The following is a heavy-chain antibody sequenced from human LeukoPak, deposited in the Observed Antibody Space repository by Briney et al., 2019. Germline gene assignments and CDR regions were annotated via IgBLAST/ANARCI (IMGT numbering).Heavy chain of an antibody. CDR2: IYYSGST. V-gene: IGHV4-4*07. Sequence: SETLSLTCTVSGGSISSYYWSWIRQPAGKGLEWIGRIYYSGSTNYNPSLKSRVTISVDTSKNQFSLKLSSVTAADTAVYYCARVKSDTYYDFWSGYFNWCDPWGQGTLVTVSS. CDR1: GGSISSYY. D-gene: IGHD3-3*01. J-gene: IGHJ5*02. CDR3: ARVKSDTYYDFWSGYFNWCDP.